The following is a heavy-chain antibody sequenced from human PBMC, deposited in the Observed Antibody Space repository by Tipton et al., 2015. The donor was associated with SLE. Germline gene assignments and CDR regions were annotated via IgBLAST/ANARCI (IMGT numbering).Heavy chain of an antibody. Sequence: RSLRLSCAASGFTFSSYAMHWVRQAPGKGLEWVAVISYDGSNKYYADSVKGRFTISRDNSKNTLYLQMNSLRAEDTAVYYCAREYKQWLGLDYWGQGTLVTVSS. CDR1: GFTFSSYA. V-gene: IGHV3-30*04. CDR2: ISYDGSNK. J-gene: IGHJ4*02. CDR3: AREYKQWLGLDY. D-gene: IGHD6-19*01.